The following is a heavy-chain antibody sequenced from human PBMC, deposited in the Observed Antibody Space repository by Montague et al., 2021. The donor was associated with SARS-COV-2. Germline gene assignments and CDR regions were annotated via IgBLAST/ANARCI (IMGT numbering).Heavy chain of an antibody. D-gene: IGHD6-13*01. V-gene: IGHV4-34*01. J-gene: IGHJ4*02. CDR1: GGSFSGYC. Sequence: SETLSLTCAVYGGSFSGYCWSWIRQPPGKGLEWIGEITHSGSTNYNPSLKSRVTISLDTSTNQFSLKLSSVTAADTAVYYCVRGRYSSSWYGTKYYFDYWGQGTLVTVSS. CDR3: VRGRYSSSWYGTKYYFDY. CDR2: ITHSGST.